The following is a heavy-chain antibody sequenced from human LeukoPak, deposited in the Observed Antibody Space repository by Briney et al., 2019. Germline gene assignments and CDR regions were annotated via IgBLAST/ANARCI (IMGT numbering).Heavy chain of an antibody. Sequence: PSETLSLTCTVSGGSISSGDYYWSWIRQPPGKGLEWIGYNYYSGSTYFNPSLKSRVTISVDTSKNQFSLKLSSVTAADTAVYYCARAGGNLIYYYYYGMDVWGQGTTVTVSS. CDR3: ARAGGNLIYYYYYGMDV. CDR1: GGSISSGDYY. V-gene: IGHV4-30-4*01. CDR2: NYYSGST. D-gene: IGHD4-23*01. J-gene: IGHJ6*02.